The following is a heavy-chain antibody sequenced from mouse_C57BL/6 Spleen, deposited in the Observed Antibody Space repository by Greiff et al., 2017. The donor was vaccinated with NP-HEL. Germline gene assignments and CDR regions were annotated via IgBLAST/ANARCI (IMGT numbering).Heavy chain of an antibody. V-gene: IGHV1-4*01. Sequence: VQLQQSGAELARPGASVKMSCKASGYTFTSYTMHWVKQRPGQGLEWIGYINPSSGYTKYNQKFKDKATLTADKSSSTAYMQLSSLTSEDSAVYYCARGYGSSDYAMDYWGQGTSVTVSS. CDR2: INPSSGYT. CDR3: ARGYGSSDYAMDY. J-gene: IGHJ4*01. CDR1: GYTFTSYT. D-gene: IGHD1-1*01.